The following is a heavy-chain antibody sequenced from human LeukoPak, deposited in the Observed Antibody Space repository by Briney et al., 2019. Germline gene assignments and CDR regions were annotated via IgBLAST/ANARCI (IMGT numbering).Heavy chain of an antibody. J-gene: IGHJ4*02. CDR1: GYTFTSYG. V-gene: IGHV1-18*01. CDR2: ISAYNGNT. Sequence: ASVKVSCKASGYTFTSYGISWVRQAPGQGLEWMGWISAYNGNTNYAQKLQGRVTMTTDTSSSTAYMELRSLRSDDTAVYYCGIAAAGTPIIYWGQGTLVTVSS. D-gene: IGHD6-13*01. CDR3: GIAAAGTPIIY.